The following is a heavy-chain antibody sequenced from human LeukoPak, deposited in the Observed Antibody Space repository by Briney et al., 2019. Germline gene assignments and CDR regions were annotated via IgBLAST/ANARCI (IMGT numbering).Heavy chain of an antibody. CDR1: GGSFSGYY. V-gene: IGHV4-34*01. CDR2: INHSGST. Sequence: SETLSLTCAVYGGSFSGYYWSWIRQPPGKGLEWIGEINHSGSTNYNPSLKSRVTISVDTSKNQFSLKLSSVTAADTAVYYCARGQLYYDILTGYSLWGQGTLSPSPQ. D-gene: IGHD3-9*01. J-gene: IGHJ4*02. CDR3: ARGQLYYDILTGYSL.